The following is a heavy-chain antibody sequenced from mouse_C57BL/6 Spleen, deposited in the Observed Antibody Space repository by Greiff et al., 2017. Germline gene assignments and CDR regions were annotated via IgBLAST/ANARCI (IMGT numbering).Heavy chain of an antibody. CDR1: GYTFTSYG. V-gene: IGHV1-81*01. J-gene: IGHJ4*01. CDR3: ARRSNYDAMDY. CDR2: IYPRRGNT. Sequence: VQLQQSGAELARPGASVQLSCKASGYTFTSYGISWVKQRTGQGLEWIGEIYPRRGNTYYNEKFKCKATLTADKSSSTAYMELRSLTSEDSAVYFCARRSNYDAMDYWGQGTSVTVSA. D-gene: IGHD2-5*01.